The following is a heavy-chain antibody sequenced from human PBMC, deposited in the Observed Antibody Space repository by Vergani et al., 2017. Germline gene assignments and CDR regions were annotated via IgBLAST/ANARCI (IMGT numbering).Heavy chain of an antibody. CDR1: GYTFTSYG. J-gene: IGHJ6*03. CDR2: ISAYNGNP. V-gene: IGHV1-18*01. CDR3: AGTPLLWFGEPDQYYYYYYVDV. Sequence: QVQLVQSGAEVKKPGASVKVSCKASGYTFTSYGISWVRQAPGQGLEWMGWISAYNGNPTYAQKLQGRVTMTTDTSTSTAFMELRSLRSDDTAVYYCAGTPLLWFGEPDQYYYYYYVDVWGKGTTVTVSS. D-gene: IGHD3-10*01.